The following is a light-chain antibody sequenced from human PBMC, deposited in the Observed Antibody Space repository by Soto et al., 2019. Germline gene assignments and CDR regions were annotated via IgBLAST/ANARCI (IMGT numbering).Light chain of an antibody. V-gene: IGKV3-11*01. Sequence: EIVLTQSPATLSLSPGERATLSCRASQSVSTYLAWYQQKPGQAPMLLIYDASKRATCIPAMFSGSGSGTDFTLTIGSLETEDFAVYYCQQRSNWPWTFGQGKKVEIK. CDR1: QSVSTY. J-gene: IGKJ1*01. CDR2: DAS. CDR3: QQRSNWPWT.